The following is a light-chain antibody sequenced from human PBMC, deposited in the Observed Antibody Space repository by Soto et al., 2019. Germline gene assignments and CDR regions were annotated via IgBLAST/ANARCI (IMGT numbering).Light chain of an antibody. J-gene: IGLJ1*01. CDR3: QSYDSSLSGYV. CDR1: YSNMGTNT. V-gene: IGLV1-44*01. CDR2: ANN. Sequence: QSVLTQTPSASGTPGQRVTISCSGGYSNMGTNTVNWYQQLPGTAPKLLMYANNQRPSGVPGRFSASKSGTSASLAISGLQSEDEADYYCQSYDSSLSGYVFGTGTKVTVL.